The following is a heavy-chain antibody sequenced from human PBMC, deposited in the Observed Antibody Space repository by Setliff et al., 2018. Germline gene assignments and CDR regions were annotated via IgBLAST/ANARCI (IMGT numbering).Heavy chain of an antibody. CDR1: GGSINRDY. V-gene: IGHV4-59*08. Sequence: PSETLSLTCSVSGGSINRDYWSWIRQPPGKGLEWIGYIHYSGETYYNPSLRSRVFIFADASKNEFSLRLNSLSAADSGVYYCARQDPAYHYGGGGPGRFGSWGQGTQVTVSS. CDR3: ARQDPAYHYGGGGPGRFGS. J-gene: IGHJ5*02. D-gene: IGHD2-21*01. CDR2: IHYSGET.